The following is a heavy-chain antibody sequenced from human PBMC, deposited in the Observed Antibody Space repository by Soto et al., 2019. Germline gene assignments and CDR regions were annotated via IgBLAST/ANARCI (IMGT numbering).Heavy chain of an antibody. D-gene: IGHD3-10*01. Sequence: GGSLRLSFAASGFSFRNYVMSWVRQAPGKGLEWISTLTGSSSNIYYADSVKGRFAISRDNSRNTLYLQMNSLTAEDTAVYYCANGRATYGLLTHDYWGQGTLVTVSS. CDR2: LTGSSSNI. CDR1: GFSFRNYV. J-gene: IGHJ4*02. V-gene: IGHV3-23*01. CDR3: ANGRATYGLLTHDY.